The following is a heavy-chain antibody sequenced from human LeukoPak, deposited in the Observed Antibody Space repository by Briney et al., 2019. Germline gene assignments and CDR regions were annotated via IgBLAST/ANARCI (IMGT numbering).Heavy chain of an antibody. J-gene: IGHJ6*02. CDR3: ARGAFYDSSGYYWPPYGMDV. CDR1: GGSISSYY. D-gene: IGHD3-22*01. CDR2: IYTSGST. Sequence: SETLSLTCTVSGGSISSYYWSWIRQPAGKGLEWIGRIYTSGSTNHNPSLKSRVTMSVDTSKNQFSLELSSVTAADTAVYYCARGAFYDSSGYYWPPYGMDVWGQGTTVTVSS. V-gene: IGHV4-4*07.